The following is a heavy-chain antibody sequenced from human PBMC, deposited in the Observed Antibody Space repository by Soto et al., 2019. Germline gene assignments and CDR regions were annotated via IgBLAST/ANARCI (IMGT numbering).Heavy chain of an antibody. J-gene: IGHJ4*02. CDR1: GGSISSGDYY. Sequence: PSETLSLTSTVSGGSISSGDYYWSWIRQPPGKGLEWIGYIYYSGSTYYNPSLKSRVTISVDTSKNQFSLKLSSVTAADTAVYYCARAWGSYYETYFDYWGQGTLGTVSS. V-gene: IGHV4-30-4*01. CDR2: IYYSGST. CDR3: ARAWGSYYETYFDY. D-gene: IGHD3-10*01.